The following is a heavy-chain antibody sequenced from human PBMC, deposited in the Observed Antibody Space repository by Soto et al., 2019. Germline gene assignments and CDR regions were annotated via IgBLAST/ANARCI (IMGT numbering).Heavy chain of an antibody. CDR1: GASISSYNY. Sequence: PSETLSLTCNVSGASISSYNYWGGCREPAGEGLGWVGSIIYSGNSMYNPSLQSRLTLSVDTSKNQFSLKLSSVTAADTAVYYCVRHAQWIIRAYWGQGSLVTVSS. D-gene: IGHD5-12*01. CDR3: VRHAQWIIRAY. J-gene: IGHJ4*02. CDR2: IIYSGNS. V-gene: IGHV4-39*01.